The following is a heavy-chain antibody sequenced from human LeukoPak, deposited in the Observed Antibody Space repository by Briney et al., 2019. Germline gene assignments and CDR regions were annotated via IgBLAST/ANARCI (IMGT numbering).Heavy chain of an antibody. J-gene: IGHJ4*02. CDR2: IYYSGST. D-gene: IGHD3-3*01. CDR3: ARVLSRNVWSGPRYYFDY. Sequence: PSETLSLTCTVSGGSISSSNYYWGWIRQPPGKGLEWIGSIYYSGSTYYNPSLKSRVTISVDTSKNQFSLKLSSVTAADTAVYYCARVLSRNVWSGPRYYFDYWGQGTLVTVSS. CDR1: GGSISSSNYY. V-gene: IGHV4-39*07.